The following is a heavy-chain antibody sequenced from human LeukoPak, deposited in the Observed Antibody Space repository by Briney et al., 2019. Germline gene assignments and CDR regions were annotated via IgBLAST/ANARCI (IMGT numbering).Heavy chain of an antibody. D-gene: IGHD3-10*01. V-gene: IGHV3-23*01. J-gene: IGHJ4*02. CDR1: GFTFSSFS. CDR2: ISGSGGST. CDR3: ARDVVRHYFDY. Sequence: GGSLRLSCAASGFTFSSFSMNWVRQAPGKGLEWVSAISGSGGSTYYADSVKGRFTISRDNSKNTLYLQMNSLRAEDTAVYYCARDVVRHYFDYWGQGTLVTVSS.